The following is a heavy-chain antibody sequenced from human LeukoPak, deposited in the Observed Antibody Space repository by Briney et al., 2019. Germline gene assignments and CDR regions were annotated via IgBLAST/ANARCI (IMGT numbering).Heavy chain of an antibody. CDR3: ARWPVPGDSSAFKYYFDY. D-gene: IGHD3-22*01. V-gene: IGHV4-59*08. CDR1: GGSISSYY. CDR2: IYYSGST. Sequence: SETLSLTCTVSGGSISSYYWSWIRQPPGKGLEWIGYIYYSGSTNYNPSLKSRVTISVDTSKNQFSLKLSSVTAADTAVYYCARWPVPGDSSAFKYYFDYWGQGTLVTVSS. J-gene: IGHJ4*02.